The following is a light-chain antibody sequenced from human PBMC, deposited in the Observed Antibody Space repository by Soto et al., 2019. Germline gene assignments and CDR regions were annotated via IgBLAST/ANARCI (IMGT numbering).Light chain of an antibody. CDR1: QSVTGSY. Sequence: EIVLTQSPGTLSLSPRERATLSCRASQSVTGSYLAWYQQKPGQAPRLLIYGASTRATGIPDRFSGSGSGTDFTLTISRLEPEDFAVYYCQQYGRSPPKTFGQGTKVEIK. CDR2: GAS. J-gene: IGKJ1*01. CDR3: QQYGRSPPKT. V-gene: IGKV3-20*01.